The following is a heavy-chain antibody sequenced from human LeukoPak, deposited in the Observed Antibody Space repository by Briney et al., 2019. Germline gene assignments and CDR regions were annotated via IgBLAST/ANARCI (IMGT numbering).Heavy chain of an antibody. CDR1: GFTFSSYG. V-gene: IGHV3-30*18. D-gene: IGHD6-19*01. J-gene: IGHJ6*02. Sequence: GRPLRLSCAASGFTFSSYGMHWVRQAPGKGLEWVAVISYDGSNKYYADSVKGRFTISRDNSKNTLYLQMNSLRAEDTAVYYCAKARHSSGWYEYYYYGMDVWGQGTTVTVSS. CDR2: ISYDGSNK. CDR3: AKARHSSGWYEYYYYGMDV.